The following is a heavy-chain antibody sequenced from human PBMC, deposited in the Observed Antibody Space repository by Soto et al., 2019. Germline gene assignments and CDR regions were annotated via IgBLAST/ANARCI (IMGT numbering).Heavy chain of an antibody. D-gene: IGHD2-15*01. Sequence: QVQLEQSGPGLVKPSQTLSLTCKISGGSISSVNHYWSWIRQSPGEGLEWSGYIFDSGTTHYNPSRKGRVTIAGDTSPSQFALTIHSVTVADTAVYYCAREVSWIGGFDYWGQGTLVTVSS. CDR1: GGSISSVNHY. CDR3: AREVSWIGGFDY. V-gene: IGHV4-30-4*01. J-gene: IGHJ4*02. CDR2: IFDSGTT.